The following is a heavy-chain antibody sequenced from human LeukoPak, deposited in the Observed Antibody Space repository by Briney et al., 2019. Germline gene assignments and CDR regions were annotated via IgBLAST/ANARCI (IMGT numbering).Heavy chain of an antibody. D-gene: IGHD4-17*01. J-gene: IGHJ4*02. CDR1: GFTFSDYY. V-gene: IGHV3-11*01. CDR2: ISSSGSTI. CDR3: AKGAAPVYYGDRFDY. Sequence: PGGSLRLSCAASGFTFSDYYMSWIRQAPGKGLEWVSYISSSGSTIYYADSVKGRFTISRDNAENSLYLQMNSLRAEGTAVYYCAKGAAPVYYGDRFDYWGQGTLVTVSS.